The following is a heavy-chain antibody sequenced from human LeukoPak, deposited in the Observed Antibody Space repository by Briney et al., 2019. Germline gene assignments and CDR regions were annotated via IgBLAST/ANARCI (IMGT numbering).Heavy chain of an antibody. Sequence: PGGSLRLSCAASGFTFRNYWMSWARQAPGKGLEWLATIKEDGSETYYVDSLKGRSTISRDNAKSLLYQQMNSLRAEDTAVYYCARSPSAPPGTYWGQGTLVTVSS. CDR1: GFTFRNYW. CDR3: ARSPSAPPGTY. V-gene: IGHV3-7*01. CDR2: IKEDGSET. J-gene: IGHJ4*02. D-gene: IGHD6-13*01.